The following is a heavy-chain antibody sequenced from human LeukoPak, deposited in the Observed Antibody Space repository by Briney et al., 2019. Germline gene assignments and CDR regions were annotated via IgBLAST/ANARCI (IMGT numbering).Heavy chain of an antibody. V-gene: IGHV3-23*01. D-gene: IGHD2-15*01. J-gene: IGHJ4*02. CDR1: GFTFRNYA. CDR3: AKDRDVVVVAATVVDY. CDR2: VSGSGDGT. Sequence: GGSLRLSCAASGFTFRNYAMMWVRLAPGKGPEWVSTVSGSGDGTYYADSVKGRFTISRDNSKNTLYLQMNSLRAEDTAVYYCAKDRDVVVVAATVVDYWGQGTLVTVSS.